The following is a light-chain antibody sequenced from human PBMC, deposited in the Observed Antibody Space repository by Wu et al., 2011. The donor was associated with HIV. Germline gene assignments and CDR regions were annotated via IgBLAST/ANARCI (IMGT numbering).Light chain of an antibody. Sequence: IVLTQSPGILSLSPGQRATLSCRASQSVTNKYLAWYQQKPGQAPRLLIYAASTRATGIPDRFSGSGSGTDFTLTISRLEPGDFAVYYCQQYGISPYTFGQGTKLESN. J-gene: IGKJ2*01. CDR1: QSVTNKY. CDR2: AAS. CDR3: QQYGISPYT. V-gene: IGKV3-20*01.